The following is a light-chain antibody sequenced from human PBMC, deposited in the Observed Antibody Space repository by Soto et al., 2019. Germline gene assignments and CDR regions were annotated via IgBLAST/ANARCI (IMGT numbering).Light chain of an antibody. Sequence: VHSPQTQYSLSASVGGRIPITCRASQDIGGRLAWFQQKPGKAPQYLIQGAFILQSGVQSRFSGSGSGTEFILTINNLQPEDFASYFCLQVYAFPLTFG. J-gene: IGKJ1*01. CDR2: GAF. CDR1: QDIGGR. V-gene: IGKV1-12*01. CDR3: LQVYAFPLT.